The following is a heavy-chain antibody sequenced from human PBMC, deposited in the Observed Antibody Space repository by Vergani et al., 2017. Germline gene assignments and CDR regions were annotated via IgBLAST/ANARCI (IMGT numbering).Heavy chain of an antibody. CDR1: GFTFSSYS. J-gene: IGHJ6*02. CDR3: ARDLPHYYYYGMDV. Sequence: EVQLVESGGGLVKPGGSLRLSCAASGFTFSSYSMNWVRQAPGKGLEWVSSISSSSSYIYYADSVKGRFTISRDNANNSLYLQMNSLRAEDTAVYYCARDLPHYYYYGMDVWGQGTTVTVSS. V-gene: IGHV3-21*01. CDR2: ISSSSSYI.